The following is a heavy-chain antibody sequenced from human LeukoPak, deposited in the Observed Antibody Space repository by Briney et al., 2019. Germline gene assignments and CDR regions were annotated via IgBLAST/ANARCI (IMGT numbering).Heavy chain of an antibody. CDR2: IYYSGST. CDR1: GGSISSYY. V-gene: IGHV4-59*01. Sequence: SETLSLTCTVSGGSISSYYWSWIRQPPGKGLEWIGYIYYSGSTNYNPSLKSRVTISVDTSKNQFSLKLSSVTAADTAVYYCARVQPYYYDSSGYYETSTYYFDYWGQGTLVAVSS. CDR3: ARVQPYYYDSSGYYETSTYYFDY. D-gene: IGHD3-22*01. J-gene: IGHJ4*02.